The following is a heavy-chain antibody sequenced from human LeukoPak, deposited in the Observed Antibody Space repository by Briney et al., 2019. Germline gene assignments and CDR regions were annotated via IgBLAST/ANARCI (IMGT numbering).Heavy chain of an antibody. CDR2: INPNSGGT. J-gene: IGHJ4*02. V-gene: IGHV1-2*02. Sequence: ASVKVSCKASGYTFTSYDINWVRQATGQGLEWMGWINPNSGGTNYAQKFQGRVTMTRDTSISTAYMELSRLRSDDTAVYCCARETQDYWGQGTLVTVSS. CDR3: ARETQDY. CDR1: GYTFTSYD.